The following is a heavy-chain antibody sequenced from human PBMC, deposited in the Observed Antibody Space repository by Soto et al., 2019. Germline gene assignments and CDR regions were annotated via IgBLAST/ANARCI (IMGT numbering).Heavy chain of an antibody. D-gene: IGHD3-3*01. V-gene: IGHV3-23*01. J-gene: IGHJ4*02. CDR1: GFSFGSYA. Sequence: GGSLRLSCAASGFSFGSYALSWVRQAPGKGLEWVSTISGSDGKTFYADSVKGRFSISRDTSQNTLYLQMNSLRADGTAIYYCARWSYLDYWGQGTRVTVSS. CDR2: ISGSDGKT. CDR3: ARWSYLDY.